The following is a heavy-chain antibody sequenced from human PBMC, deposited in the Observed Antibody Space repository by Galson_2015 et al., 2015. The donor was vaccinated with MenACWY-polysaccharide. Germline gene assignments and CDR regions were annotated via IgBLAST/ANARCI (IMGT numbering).Heavy chain of an antibody. CDR3: LRSSIDWKGMDV. V-gene: IGHV3-74*01. Sequence: SLRLSCAASGFTFSTCFMYWVRQAPGKGLLWVSRIYPDGSSPTYADSVKGRFTVSRDNAKNTLYLQMDSLRAEDTAVYYCLRSSIDWKGMDVWGQGTTVTVSS. CDR1: GFTFSTCF. CDR2: IYPDGSSP. J-gene: IGHJ6*02. D-gene: IGHD3-9*01.